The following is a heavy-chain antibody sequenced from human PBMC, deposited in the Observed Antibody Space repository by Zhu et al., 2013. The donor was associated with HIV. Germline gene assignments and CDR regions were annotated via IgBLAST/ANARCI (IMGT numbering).Heavy chain of an antibody. D-gene: IGHD2-2*01. Sequence: QVQLVQSGGXVRKPGASVKVSCKASGYTFTSYYMHWVRQAPGQGLEWMGIINPSGGSTSYAQKFQGRVTMTRDTSTSTVYMELSSLRSEDTAVYYCARAGRPTLRDIVVVPAAPGGMDVWGQGTTVTVSS. CDR2: INPSGGST. CDR1: GYTFTSYY. J-gene: IGHJ6*02. V-gene: IGHV1-46*01. CDR3: ARAGRPTLRDIVVVPAAPGGMDV.